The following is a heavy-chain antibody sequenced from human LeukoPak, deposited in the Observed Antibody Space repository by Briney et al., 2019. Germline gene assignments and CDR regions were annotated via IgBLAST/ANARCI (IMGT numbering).Heavy chain of an antibody. CDR3: ARVGYYDSSGYYYQY. J-gene: IGHJ1*01. CDR1: GFTFSSYW. V-gene: IGHV3-7*03. CDR2: IKQDGSEK. Sequence: PGGSLRLSCAASGFTFSSYWMSWVRQAPGKGLERVANIKQDGSEKYYVDSVKGRFTISRDNAKNSLYLQMNSLRAEDTAVYYCARVGYYDSSGYYYQYWGQGTLVTVSS. D-gene: IGHD3-22*01.